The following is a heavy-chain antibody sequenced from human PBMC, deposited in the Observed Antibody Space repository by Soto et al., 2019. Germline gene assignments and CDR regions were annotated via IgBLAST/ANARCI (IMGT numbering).Heavy chain of an antibody. Sequence: GASVKVSCKASGYTFTGYYMHWVRQAPGQGLEWMGWINPNSGGTNYAQKFQGRVTMTRDTSISTAYMELSRLRSDDTAVYYCARDPLRGYSLNWFDPWGQGTLVTVSS. CDR1: GYTFTGYY. CDR3: ARDPLRGYSLNWFDP. V-gene: IGHV1-2*02. D-gene: IGHD5-18*01. CDR2: INPNSGGT. J-gene: IGHJ5*02.